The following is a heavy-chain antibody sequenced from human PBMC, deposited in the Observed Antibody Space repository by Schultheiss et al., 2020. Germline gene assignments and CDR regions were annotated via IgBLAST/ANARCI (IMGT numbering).Heavy chain of an antibody. D-gene: IGHD5-12*01. CDR1: GGSVSSGSYY. CDR3: AREVATPDYYYGMDV. CDR2: IYYSGST. Sequence: SETLSLTCTVSGGSVSSGSYYWSWIRQPPGKGLEWIGYIYYSGSTYYNPSLKSRVTISVDTSKNQFSLKLSSVTAADTAVYYCAREVATPDYYYGMDVWGQGTTVTVSS. J-gene: IGHJ6*02. V-gene: IGHV4-61*01.